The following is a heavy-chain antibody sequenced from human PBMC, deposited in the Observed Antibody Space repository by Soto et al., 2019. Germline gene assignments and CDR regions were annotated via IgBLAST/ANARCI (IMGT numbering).Heavy chain of an antibody. CDR3: ARAEYSSPVSPDY. Sequence: GGSLRLSCAASGFTFSSYGMHWVRQAPGKGLEWVAVIWYDGSNKYYADSVKGRFTISRDNSKNTLYLQMNSLRAEDTAVYYCARAEYSSPVSPDYWGQGTLVTVSS. CDR2: IWYDGSNK. CDR1: GFTFSSYG. J-gene: IGHJ4*02. V-gene: IGHV3-33*01. D-gene: IGHD6-6*01.